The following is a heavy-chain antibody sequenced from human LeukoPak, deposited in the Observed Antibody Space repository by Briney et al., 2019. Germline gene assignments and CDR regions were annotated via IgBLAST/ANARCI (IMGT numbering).Heavy chain of an antibody. V-gene: IGHV4-31*03. CDR1: GGSISSGGYY. CDR3: ARGYNWNDARTFDI. J-gene: IGHJ3*02. CDR2: IYYSGST. Sequence: SETLSLTCTVSGGSISSGGYYWTWIRQHPGKGLEWIGFIYYSGSTYYNPSLKSRVTISVDTSKNQFSLKLSSVTAAGTAVYYCARGYNWNDARTFDIWGQGTMVTVSS. D-gene: IGHD1-20*01.